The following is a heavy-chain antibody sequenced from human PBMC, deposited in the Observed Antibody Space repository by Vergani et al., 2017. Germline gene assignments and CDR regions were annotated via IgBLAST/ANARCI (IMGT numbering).Heavy chain of an antibody. D-gene: IGHD2-21*02. CDR1: GFTFSSYA. V-gene: IGHV3-30-3*01. J-gene: IGHJ3*02. Sequence: QVQLVESGGGVVQPGRSLRLSCAASGFTFSSYAMHWVRQAPGKGLEWVAVISYDGSNKYYADSVKGRFTISRDNSKNTLYLQMNSLRAEDTALYYCARDDIVVVTAIHDHGAFDIWGQGTMVTVSS. CDR3: ARDDIVVVTAIHDHGAFDI. CDR2: ISYDGSNK.